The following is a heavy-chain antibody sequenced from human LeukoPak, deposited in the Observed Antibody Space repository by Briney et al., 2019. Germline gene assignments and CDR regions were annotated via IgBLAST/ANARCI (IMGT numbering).Heavy chain of an antibody. CDR2: IGSSGSTV. Sequence: GGSLRLSCSASGFTFRAYEIDWGRQAPGKGLEWVSYIGSSGSTVYYADSVKGRFTISRDNAKNSLYMQMESLRDEDTAIYYCARDTLEYSNSPDALDIWGQGTMVTVSS. CDR1: GFTFRAYE. CDR3: ARDTLEYSNSPDALDI. D-gene: IGHD4-23*01. V-gene: IGHV3-48*03. J-gene: IGHJ3*02.